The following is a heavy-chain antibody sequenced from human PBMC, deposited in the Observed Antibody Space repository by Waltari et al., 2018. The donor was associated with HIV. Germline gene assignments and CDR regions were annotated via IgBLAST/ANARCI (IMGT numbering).Heavy chain of an antibody. CDR3: ARALRSSGWYD. V-gene: IGHV3-53*01. CDR2: IYSGGST. CDR1: GFTVSSNY. D-gene: IGHD6-19*01. J-gene: IGHJ4*02. Sequence: EVQLVESGGGLIQPGGSLRLYCAASGFTVSSNYMSWVRQAPGKGLEWVSVIYSGGSTYYADSVKGRFTISRDNSKNTLYLQMNSLRPEDTAVYYCARALRSSGWYDWGQGTLVTVSS.